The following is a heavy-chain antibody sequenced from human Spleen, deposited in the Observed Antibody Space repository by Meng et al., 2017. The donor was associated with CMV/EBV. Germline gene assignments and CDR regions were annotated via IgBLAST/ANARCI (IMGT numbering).Heavy chain of an antibody. CDR1: GYTFTGYY. CDR2: INPNNGGT. J-gene: IGHJ6*02. Sequence: ASVKVSCKASGYTFTGYYMHWVRQAPGQGLEWMGWINPNNGGTNYAQKFQGRVTMTGDTSITTAYMELSRLRSDDMALDYCARVKRYCTGGSCSSTGYYGMDVWGQGTTVTV. D-gene: IGHD2-15*01. V-gene: IGHV1-2*02. CDR3: ARVKRYCTGGSCSSTGYYGMDV.